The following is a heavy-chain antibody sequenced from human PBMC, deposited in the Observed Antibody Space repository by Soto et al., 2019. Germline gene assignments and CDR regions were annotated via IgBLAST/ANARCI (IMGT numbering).Heavy chain of an antibody. CDR1: CGSIISGDYY. J-gene: IGHJ4*02. CDR2: IYYSVST. Sequence: SETLSLTGTVSCGSIISGDYYWSWIRQPPGKGLEWIGYIYYSVSTYYNPSLKSRVTISVDTSKNQFSLSLSSLTAADTAVYYCARVDHRGYFSVLTDFWGQGILVTVSS. CDR3: ARVDHRGYFSVLTDF. D-gene: IGHD3-10*02. V-gene: IGHV4-30-4*01.